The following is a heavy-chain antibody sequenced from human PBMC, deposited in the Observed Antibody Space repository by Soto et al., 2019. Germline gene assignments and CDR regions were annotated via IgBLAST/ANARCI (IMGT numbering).Heavy chain of an antibody. CDR3: ARDSHFGYGMDV. D-gene: IGHD3-10*01. Sequence: PSETLSLTCSVSGGSISSYCWSCIRQPPGKGLEWIGYIYYSGSTNYNPSLKSRVTISVDTSKNQFSLKLSSVTAADTAMYYCARDSHFGYGMDVWGQGTTVTVSS. J-gene: IGHJ6*02. CDR2: IYYSGST. V-gene: IGHV4-59*01. CDR1: GGSISSYC.